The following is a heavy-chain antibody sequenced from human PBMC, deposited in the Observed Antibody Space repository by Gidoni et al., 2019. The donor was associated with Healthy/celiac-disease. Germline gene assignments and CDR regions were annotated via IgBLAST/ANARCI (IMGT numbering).Heavy chain of an antibody. Sequence: EVQLLESGGGLVQPGGSLRLSCAASGFPFSSYAMSWVRQAPGKGLEWVSAISGSGGSTYYADSVKGRFTISRDNSKNTLYLQMNSLRAEDTAVYYCAKDLRCSGGSCYYYMDVWGKGTTVTVSS. CDR3: AKDLRCSGGSCYYYMDV. D-gene: IGHD2-15*01. J-gene: IGHJ6*03. CDR2: ISGSGGST. V-gene: IGHV3-23*01. CDR1: GFPFSSYA.